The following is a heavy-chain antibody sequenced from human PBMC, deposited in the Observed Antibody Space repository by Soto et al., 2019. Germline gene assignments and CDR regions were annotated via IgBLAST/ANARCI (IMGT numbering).Heavy chain of an antibody. D-gene: IGHD5-12*01. Sequence: ASVKVSCKASGYTFTGYYMHWGRQAPGQGLEWMGWINPNSGGTNYAQKFQGRVTMTRDTSISTAYMELSRLRSDDTAVYYCATRGYSGYDFLYYYYGMDVWGQGTTVTVSS. CDR2: INPNSGGT. J-gene: IGHJ6*02. V-gene: IGHV1-2*02. CDR3: ATRGYSGYDFLYYYYGMDV. CDR1: GYTFTGYY.